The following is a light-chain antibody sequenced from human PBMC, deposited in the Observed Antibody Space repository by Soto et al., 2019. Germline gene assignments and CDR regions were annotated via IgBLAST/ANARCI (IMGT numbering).Light chain of an antibody. Sequence: SSVLTQPHPVSVATGQTARITCGGKNLGAKVVHWYQQKKPGQAPVLVVFDDRARPSTIPERFSGSNSGNTATLTISRVEAGDEADYYCQVWHSKSVRGFGGGTK. V-gene: IGLV3-21*02. CDR2: DDR. CDR1: NLGAKV. J-gene: IGLJ2*01. CDR3: QVWHSKSVRG.